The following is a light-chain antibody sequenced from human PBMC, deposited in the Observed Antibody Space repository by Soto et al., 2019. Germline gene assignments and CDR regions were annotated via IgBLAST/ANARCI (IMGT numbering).Light chain of an antibody. J-gene: IGKJ1*01. CDR1: ESVSTN. CDR2: GAS. V-gene: IGKV3-15*01. CDR3: QQYSIWRT. Sequence: EIVMTQSPATLSLSPGERATLSCRASESVSTNLAWYQQKAGQAPSLLIYGASTRATGIPARSSGSGSGTEFTLTISSLQSEDFAVYYCQQYSIWRTFGQGTKVDIK.